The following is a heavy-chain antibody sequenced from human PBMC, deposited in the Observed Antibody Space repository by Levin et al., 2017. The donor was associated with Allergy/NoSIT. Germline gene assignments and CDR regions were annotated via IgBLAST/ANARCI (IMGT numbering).Heavy chain of an antibody. CDR2: IKQDGSEQ. CDR3: ARLHDYSDFDY. J-gene: IGHJ4*02. CDR1: GFTFSTYW. Sequence: GGSLRLSCAASGFTFSTYWMSWVRQAPGKGLEWVANIKQDGSEQYYVDSVKGRFTISRDNAKNSLYLQMSSLRAEDTAVYYCARLHDYSDFDYWGLGTLVTVSS. V-gene: IGHV3-7*01. D-gene: IGHD4-11*01.